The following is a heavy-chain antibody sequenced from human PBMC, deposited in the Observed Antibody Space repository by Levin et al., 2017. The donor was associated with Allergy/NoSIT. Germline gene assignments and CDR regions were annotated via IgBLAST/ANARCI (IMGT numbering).Heavy chain of an antibody. J-gene: IGHJ4*02. V-gene: IGHV3-30-3*01. CDR1: GFTFSSYA. CDR2: ISYDGSTE. D-gene: IGHD3-9*01. Sequence: GGSLRLSCAASGFTFSSYAMHWVRQAPGKGLEWVAVISYDGSTEYYADSVKGRFTISRDNSKNTLYLQMNSLRAEDTAVYYCARETRSFEWGWGQGTLVTVSS. CDR3: ARETRSFEWG.